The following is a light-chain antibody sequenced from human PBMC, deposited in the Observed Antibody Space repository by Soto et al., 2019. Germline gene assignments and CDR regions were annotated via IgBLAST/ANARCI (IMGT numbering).Light chain of an antibody. Sequence: MVMTQSPATLSVSPGERATLSCTASQSVSSNLAGYQQKPGQAPRLLIYGASSRATGIPDRFSGSGSGTDFTLTISRLEPEDFAVYYCQQYGSPPGTFGQGPKVE. CDR1: QSVSSN. CDR3: QQYGSPPGT. J-gene: IGKJ1*01. CDR2: GAS. V-gene: IGKV3-20*01.